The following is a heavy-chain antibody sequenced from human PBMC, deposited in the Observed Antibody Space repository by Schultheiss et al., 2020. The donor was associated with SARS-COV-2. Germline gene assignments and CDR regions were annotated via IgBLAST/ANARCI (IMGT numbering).Heavy chain of an antibody. Sequence: GGSLRLSCAASGFTFSSYAMSWVRQAPGKGLEWVSAISGSGGSTYYPGSVKGRFTISRENAKNSLYLQMNSLRAGDTAVYYCARATVTTSLDYWGQGTLVTVSS. V-gene: IGHV3-23*01. J-gene: IGHJ4*02. CDR1: GFTFSSYA. CDR3: ARATVTTSLDY. D-gene: IGHD4-17*01. CDR2: ISGSGGST.